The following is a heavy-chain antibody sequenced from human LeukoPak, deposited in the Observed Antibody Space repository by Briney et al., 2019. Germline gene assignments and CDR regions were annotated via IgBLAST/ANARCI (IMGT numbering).Heavy chain of an antibody. CDR2: ISSSSSYI. D-gene: IGHD1-26*01. Sequence: NPGGSLRLSCAASGFTFSSYSMNWVRQAPGKGLEWVSSISSSSSYIYYADSVKGRFTISRDNAKNSLYLQMNSLRAEDTAVYYCAKGGSVGATGVGFVGYWGQGTLVTVSS. CDR3: AKGGSVGATGVGFVGY. V-gene: IGHV3-21*01. J-gene: IGHJ4*02. CDR1: GFTFSSYS.